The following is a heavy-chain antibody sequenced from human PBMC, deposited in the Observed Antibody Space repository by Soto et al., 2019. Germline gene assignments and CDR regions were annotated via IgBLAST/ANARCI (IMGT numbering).Heavy chain of an antibody. D-gene: IGHD6-19*01. Sequence: SETLSLTCTVSGGSVSANSSYWHWIRLPPGKGMQWVGHIYHTGIIPYRPSFKSRALISRDTPRNQLSLRWRSVPVADTAVYYSVRGSLDNCDSSGTELWFDPWGQGALVTVSS. CDR1: GGSVSANSSY. CDR3: VRGSLDNCDSSGTELWFDP. V-gene: IGHV4-61*01. J-gene: IGHJ5*02. CDR2: IYHTGII.